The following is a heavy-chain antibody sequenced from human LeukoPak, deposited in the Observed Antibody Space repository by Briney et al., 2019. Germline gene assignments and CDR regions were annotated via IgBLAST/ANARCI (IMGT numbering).Heavy chain of an antibody. CDR1: GFTFNNYE. Sequence: GGSLRLSCAASGFTFNNYEMNWVRQAPGKGLEWVSYISSSGSTIYYADSVKGRFTISRDNAKNSLYLQMNSLRDEDTAVYYCARVPRGADNWFDPWGQGTLVTVSS. CDR2: ISSSGSTI. CDR3: ARVPRGADNWFDP. D-gene: IGHD3-10*01. J-gene: IGHJ5*02. V-gene: IGHV3-48*03.